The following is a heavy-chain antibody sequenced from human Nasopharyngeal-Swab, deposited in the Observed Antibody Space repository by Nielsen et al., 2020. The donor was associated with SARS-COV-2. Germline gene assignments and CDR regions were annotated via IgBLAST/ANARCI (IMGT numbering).Heavy chain of an antibody. CDR2: IWYDGSNK. CDR1: GFTFSSYG. V-gene: IGHV3-33*01. Sequence: GESLKISCAASGFTFSSYGMHWVRQAPGKGLEWVAVIWYDGSNKYYADSVKGRFTISRDNSKNTLYLQMNSLRAEDTAVYYCARPSGSWNYYYGMDVWGQGTTVTVSS. D-gene: IGHD3-10*01. J-gene: IGHJ6*02. CDR3: ARPSGSWNYYYGMDV.